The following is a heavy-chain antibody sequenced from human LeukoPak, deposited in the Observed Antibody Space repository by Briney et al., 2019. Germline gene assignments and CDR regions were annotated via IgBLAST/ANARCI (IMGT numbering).Heavy chain of an antibody. CDR1: GYTFTGYY. CDR3: ARDRRITMVRGAVYYYGMDV. J-gene: IGHJ6*02. V-gene: IGHV1-2*06. CDR2: INPNSGGT. D-gene: IGHD3-10*01. Sequence: ASVKVSCKASGYTFTGYYMHWVRQAPGQGLEWMGRINPNSGGTNYAQKFQGRVTMTRDTSISTAYMELSRLRSDDTAVYYCARDRRITMVRGAVYYYGMDVWGQGTTVTVSS.